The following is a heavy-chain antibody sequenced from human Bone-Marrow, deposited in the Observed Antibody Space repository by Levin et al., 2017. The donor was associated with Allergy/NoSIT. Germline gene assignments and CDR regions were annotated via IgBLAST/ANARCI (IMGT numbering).Heavy chain of an antibody. CDR3: AKGMELWDIIAVGPPFDY. CDR2: ISGGGGRT. D-gene: IGHD6-19*01. J-gene: IGHJ4*02. V-gene: IGHV3-23*01. CDR1: GFTFSTYA. Sequence: GGSLRLSCTASGFTFSTYAMSWVRQAPGKGLEWVSSISGGGGRTDYADSVKGRFTISRDNSKNTMYLQMNSLRVEDTAVYYCAKGMELWDIIAVGPPFDYWGQGTLVTVSS.